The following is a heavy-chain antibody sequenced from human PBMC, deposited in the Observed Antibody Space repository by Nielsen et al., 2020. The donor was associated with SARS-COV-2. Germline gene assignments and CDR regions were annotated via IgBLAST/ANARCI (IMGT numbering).Heavy chain of an antibody. CDR2: IRSSSSTI. CDR3: ARVGYNSGWYVDDHYFDY. J-gene: IGHJ4*02. V-gene: IGHV3-48*03. D-gene: IGHD6-19*01. Sequence: WIRQPPGKGLEWVSYIRSSSSTIFYADAVKGRFTISRGNANNSLYLQMNSLRAEDTAVYYCARVGYNSGWYVDDHYFDYWGQGALVTVSS.